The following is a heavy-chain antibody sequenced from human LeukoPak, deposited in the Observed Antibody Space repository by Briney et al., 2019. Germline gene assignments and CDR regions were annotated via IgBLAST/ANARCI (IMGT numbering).Heavy chain of an antibody. D-gene: IGHD4-17*01. J-gene: IGHJ4*02. CDR3: AKLADSDDYGDYAPDY. V-gene: IGHV3-7*05. CDR2: INQDGSEK. Sequence: PGGSLRLSCAASGFTFSSYEMNWVRQAPGKGLEWVANINQDGSEKYYVDSVKGRFTISRDNAKNSLYVQMNSLRAEDTAVYYCAKLADSDDYGDYAPDYWGQGTLVTVSS. CDR1: GFTFSSYE.